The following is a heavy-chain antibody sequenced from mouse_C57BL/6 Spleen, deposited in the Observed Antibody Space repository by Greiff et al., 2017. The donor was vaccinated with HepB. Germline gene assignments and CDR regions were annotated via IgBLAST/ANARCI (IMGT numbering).Heavy chain of an antibody. CDR1: GFTFSSYA. CDR3: ARDGPYGNYVGY. Sequence: DVKLVESGGGLVKPGGSLKLSCAASGFTFSSYAMSWVRQTPEKRLEWVATISDGGSYTYYPDNVKGRFTISRDNAKNNLYLQMSHLKSEDTAMYYCARDGPYGNYVGYWGQGTTLTVSS. V-gene: IGHV5-4*01. D-gene: IGHD2-1*01. J-gene: IGHJ2*01. CDR2: ISDGGSYT.